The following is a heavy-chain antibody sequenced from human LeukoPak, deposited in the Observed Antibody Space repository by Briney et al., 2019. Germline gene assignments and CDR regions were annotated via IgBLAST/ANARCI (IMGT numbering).Heavy chain of an antibody. D-gene: IGHD3-10*01. CDR1: GGSISSYY. CDR3: ARDLSDYGSGR. J-gene: IGHJ4*02. CDR2: IYYTGST. V-gene: IGHV4-59*12. Sequence: SETLSLTCTVSGGSISSYYWSWIRQPPGKGLEWIGYIYYTGSTNYNPSLKSRVTISVDTSKNQFSLKLSSVTAADTAVYYCARDLSDYGSGRWGQGTLVTVSS.